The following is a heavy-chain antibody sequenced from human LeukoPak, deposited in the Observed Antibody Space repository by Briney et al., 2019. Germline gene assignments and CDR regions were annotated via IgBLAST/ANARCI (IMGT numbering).Heavy chain of an antibody. CDR2: IYHSGST. V-gene: IGHV4-38-2*02. Sequence: SGTLSLTCTVSGYSISSGYYWGWIRQPPGKGLEWIGSIYHSGSTYYNPSLKSRVTISVDTSKNQFSLKLSSVTAADTAVYYCARTGWLGGWFDPWGQGTLVTVSS. D-gene: IGHD3-10*01. CDR3: ARTGWLGGWFDP. J-gene: IGHJ5*02. CDR1: GYSISSGYY.